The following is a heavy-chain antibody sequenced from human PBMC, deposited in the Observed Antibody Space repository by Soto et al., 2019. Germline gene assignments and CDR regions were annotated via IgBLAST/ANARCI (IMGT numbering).Heavy chain of an antibody. CDR1: GGSISNFY. J-gene: IGHJ4*02. D-gene: IGHD2-8*01. Sequence: PSETLSLTCTVSGGSISNFYWSWIRQPPGKGLEWIGYISYSGNTNYNPSLKSRVSISVDTSKNQLSLNLTSVTAADTAVYYCARAPMVLSRSYFDSWGQGTHVTLSS. CDR3: ARAPMVLSRSYFDS. V-gene: IGHV4-59*01. CDR2: ISYSGNT.